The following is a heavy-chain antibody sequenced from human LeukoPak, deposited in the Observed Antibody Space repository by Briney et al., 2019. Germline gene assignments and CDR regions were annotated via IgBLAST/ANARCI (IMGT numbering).Heavy chain of an antibody. D-gene: IGHD3-22*01. CDR3: AREYYDSSGYPYDAFDI. J-gene: IGHJ3*02. CDR2: IYTSGST. CDR1: GGSIGTYS. V-gene: IGHV4-4*07. Sequence: SETLSLTCTISGGSIGTYSWNWIRQPAGKGLEWIGRIYTSGSTNYNPSLKSRVTMSVDTSKNQFSLKLSSVTAADTAVYYCAREYYDSSGYPYDAFDIWGQGTMVTVSS.